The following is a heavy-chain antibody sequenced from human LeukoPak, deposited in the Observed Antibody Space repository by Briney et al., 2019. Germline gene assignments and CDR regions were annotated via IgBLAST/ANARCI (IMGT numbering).Heavy chain of an antibody. Sequence: PGGSLRLSCAASGFTFSSYEMNWVRQAPGKGLEWVSSISSSSSYIYYADPVKGRFTISRDNAKNSLYLQMNSLRAEDTAVYYCARDMIVVAQTWDYWGQGTLVTVSS. CDR2: ISSSSSYI. J-gene: IGHJ4*02. CDR1: GFTFSSYE. V-gene: IGHV3-21*01. CDR3: ARDMIVVAQTWDY. D-gene: IGHD3-22*01.